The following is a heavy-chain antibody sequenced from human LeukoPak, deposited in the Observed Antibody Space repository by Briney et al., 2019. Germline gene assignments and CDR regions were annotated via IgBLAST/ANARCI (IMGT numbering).Heavy chain of an antibody. Sequence: GGSLRLSCAASGFTFDNYAMTWVRQAPGKGLEWVSLITGDGGNTFYADSVRGRFTIFRDNSENSLYLQMSSLRTEDTALYYCAKDSSHYYDSGSYYNFDYWGQETLVTVSS. D-gene: IGHD3-10*01. V-gene: IGHV3-43*02. J-gene: IGHJ4*02. CDR2: ITGDGGNT. CDR1: GFTFDNYA. CDR3: AKDSSHYYDSGSYYNFDY.